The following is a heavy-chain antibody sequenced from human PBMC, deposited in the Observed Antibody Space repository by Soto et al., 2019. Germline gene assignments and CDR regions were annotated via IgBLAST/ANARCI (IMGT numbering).Heavy chain of an antibody. V-gene: IGHV3-23*01. CDR3: AKDYGGNRLFDY. CDR2: ISGSGGST. J-gene: IGHJ4*02. Sequence: EVPLLESGGGLVQPGGSLRLSCAASGFTFSSYAMSWVRQAPGKGLEWVSAISGSGGSTYYADSVKGRFTISRDNSKNTLYLQMNSLRAEDTAVYYCAKDYGGNRLFDYWGQGTLVTVSS. D-gene: IGHD2-15*01. CDR1: GFTFSSYA.